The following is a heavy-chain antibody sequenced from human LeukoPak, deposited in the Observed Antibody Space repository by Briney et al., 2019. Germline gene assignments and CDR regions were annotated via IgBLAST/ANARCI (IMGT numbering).Heavy chain of an antibody. D-gene: IGHD2-15*01. V-gene: IGHV1-8*03. CDR1: GYTFTRYD. CDR3: ARVDGSPDY. J-gene: IGHJ4*02. Sequence: GASVKVSCKASGYTFTRYDINWVRPATGQGLEWMGWMNPKSGSTGHAQKFQGRVTITRDTSISTVYMELSSLRSEDTAVYFCARVDGSPDYWGQGTLVTVSS. CDR2: MNPKSGST.